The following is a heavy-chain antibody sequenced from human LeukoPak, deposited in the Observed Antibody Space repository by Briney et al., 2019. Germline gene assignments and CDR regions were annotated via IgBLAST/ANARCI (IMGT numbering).Heavy chain of an antibody. CDR1: GFTFSSYA. D-gene: IGHD3-16*01. V-gene: IGHV3-30-3*01. CDR3: ARRGVGGSYVDY. J-gene: IGHJ4*02. Sequence: PGGSLRLSCAASGFTFSSYAMHRVRQAPGKGLEWVAVISYDGSNKYYADSVKGRFTISRDNSENTLYLQMNSLRAEDTAVYYCARRGVGGSYVDYWGQRTLVTVSS. CDR2: ISYDGSNK.